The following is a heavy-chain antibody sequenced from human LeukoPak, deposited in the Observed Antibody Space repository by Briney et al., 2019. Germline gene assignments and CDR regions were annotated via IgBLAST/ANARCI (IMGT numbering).Heavy chain of an antibody. J-gene: IGHJ4*02. V-gene: IGHV3-15*01. CDR2: IKKKTDGGTT. CDR1: GFTFSNAW. CDR3: TTSNFGFPFDY. D-gene: IGHD3-3*01. Sequence: GGSLRHSCAASGFTFSNAWMRWVRQAPGKGLEWVGRIKKKTDGGTTDYATPVKGRFTISRDDSKNTLYLQMNSLKTEDTAVYYCTTSNFGFPFDYWGQGTLVTVSS.